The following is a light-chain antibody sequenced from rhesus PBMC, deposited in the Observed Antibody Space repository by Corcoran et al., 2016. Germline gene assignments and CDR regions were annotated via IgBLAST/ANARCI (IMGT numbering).Light chain of an antibody. J-gene: IGKJ1*01. CDR3: QQRNSYPWT. CDR1: QGISNA. Sequence: DIQMTQSPSSLSASVGDKVTITCRASQGISNALAWYQQKPGKAPNLLIYAASSLESGVPSRVSGSGSGTDFTPTISSLQPDDIAVYYYQQRNSYPWTFGQGTKVEIK. V-gene: IGKV1-33*01. CDR2: AAS.